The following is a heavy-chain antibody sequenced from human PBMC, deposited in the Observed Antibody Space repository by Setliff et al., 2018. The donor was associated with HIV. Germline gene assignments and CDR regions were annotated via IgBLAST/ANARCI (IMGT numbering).Heavy chain of an antibody. CDR1: GYYPSIDY. CDR2: VHPFHD. J-gene: IGHJ1*01. Sequence: ASVKVTCKTFGYYPSIDYMHWVRQAPGRGLEWLGVVHPFHDILGSNADYAQKFQGRISITWDSSGNTHFSELGPLRSDDSATYYCVRAFDQDFHNWGQGTVVTVSS. V-gene: IGHV1-46*01. CDR3: VRAFDQDFHN. D-gene: IGHD3-9*01.